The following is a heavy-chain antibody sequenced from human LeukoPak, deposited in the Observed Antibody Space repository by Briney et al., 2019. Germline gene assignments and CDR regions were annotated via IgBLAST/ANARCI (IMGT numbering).Heavy chain of an antibody. CDR3: ARAGDIVATMTPDY. Sequence: SETLSLTCTVSGGSISSYYWSWIRQPPGKGLEWIGYIYYSGSTNYNPSLKSRVTISVDTSKNQFSLKLSSVTAADTAVYYCARAGDIVATMTPDYWGQVILVTVFS. V-gene: IGHV4-59*01. CDR2: IYYSGST. CDR1: GGSISSYY. D-gene: IGHD5-12*01. J-gene: IGHJ4*02.